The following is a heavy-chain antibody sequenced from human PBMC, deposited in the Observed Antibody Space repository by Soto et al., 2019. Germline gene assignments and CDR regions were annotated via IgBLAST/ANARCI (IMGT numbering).Heavy chain of an antibody. CDR1: GFPFDDYG. V-gene: IGHV3-9*01. CDR2: ISWKGGAR. J-gene: IGHJ4*02. CDR3: VRDGGALLYYCDS. D-gene: IGHD3-10*01. Sequence: EVQLVESGGGLVQPGRSLRLSCAASGFPFDDYGMHWVGQAPGKGLEWVSGISWKGGARGYADSVKGRFTISRDNAKNSLFLQMDSLRAEDTALYYCVRDGGALLYYCDSWGQGTVVTVSS.